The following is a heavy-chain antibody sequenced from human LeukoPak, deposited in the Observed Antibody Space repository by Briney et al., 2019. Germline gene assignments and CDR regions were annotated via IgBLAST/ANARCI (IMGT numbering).Heavy chain of an antibody. D-gene: IGHD2-15*01. CDR2: INHSGST. CDR1: GGFFSGYY. CDR3: ARGLGYCSGGSCSRYDY. Sequence: SETLSLTCAVYGGFFSGYYWSWIRQPPGKGLEWIGEINHSGSTNHNPSLKSRVTISVDTSKNQFSLKLSSVTAADTAVYYCARGLGYCSGGSCSRYDYWGQGTLVTVSS. J-gene: IGHJ4*02. V-gene: IGHV4-34*01.